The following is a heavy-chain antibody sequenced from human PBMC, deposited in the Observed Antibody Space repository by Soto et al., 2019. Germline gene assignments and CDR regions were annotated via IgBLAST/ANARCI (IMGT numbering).Heavy chain of an antibody. CDR2: IIPIFGTA. V-gene: IGHV1-69*13. CDR1: GGTFSSYA. Sequence: GASVKVSCKESGGTFSSYAISWVRQAPGQGLEWMGGIIPIFGTANYAQKFQGRVTITADESTSTAYMELSSRRSEDTAVYYCARAQEARDIVVVPAAIGYYYYGMDVWGQGTTVTVSS. D-gene: IGHD2-2*01. CDR3: ARAQEARDIVVVPAAIGYYYYGMDV. J-gene: IGHJ6*02.